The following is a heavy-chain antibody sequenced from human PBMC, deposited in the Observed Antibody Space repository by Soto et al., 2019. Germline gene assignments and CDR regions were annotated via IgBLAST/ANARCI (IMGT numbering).Heavy chain of an antibody. CDR1: GFTFTKAW. D-gene: IGHD2-8*01. J-gene: IGHJ6*03. V-gene: IGHV3-15*01. Sequence: GGSLRLSCAASGFTFTKAWMSWVRQAPGKGLEWVGRIKSNADGGTTDYAAPVKGRSTISRDDSKNTLFLQMNSLKTDDTAVYLCTTDVDCSNGGCPKYFYYYMDVWGKGTKVTVSS. CDR3: TTDVDCSNGGCPKYFYYYMDV. CDR2: IKSNADGGTT.